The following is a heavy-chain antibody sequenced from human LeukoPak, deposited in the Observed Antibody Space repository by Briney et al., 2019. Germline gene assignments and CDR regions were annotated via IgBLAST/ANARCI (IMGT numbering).Heavy chain of an antibody. CDR2: VSKDGVTK. J-gene: IGHJ4*02. Sequence: GGSLRLSCAASGFTFSSYGMHWVRQAPGKGLEWVAVVSKDGVTKFYRDSVNGRFTISTDSSKNTVYLQMTGLGSEDTAIYYCAADRWPGAPDYLDSWGQGTLVTVSS. CDR3: AADRWPGAPDYLDS. D-gene: IGHD4-23*01. V-gene: IGHV3-30*03. CDR1: GFTFSSYG.